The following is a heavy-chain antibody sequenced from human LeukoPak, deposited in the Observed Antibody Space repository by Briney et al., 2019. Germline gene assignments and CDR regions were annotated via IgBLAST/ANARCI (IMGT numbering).Heavy chain of an antibody. V-gene: IGHV3-21*01. CDR1: GFTLSPYG. CDR3: ARGGIAVAGDDL. J-gene: IGHJ5*02. Sequence: GGSLRLSCAASGFTLSPYGMNWVRQAPGKGLEWVSAISSSSTYIYYADSVKGRFNISRDNSKSTLFLQMNSLRVEDTAVYYCARGGIAVAGDDLWGRGTLVTVSA. D-gene: IGHD6-19*01. CDR2: ISSSSTYI.